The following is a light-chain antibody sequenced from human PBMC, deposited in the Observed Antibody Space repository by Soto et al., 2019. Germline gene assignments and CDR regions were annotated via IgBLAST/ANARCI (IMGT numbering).Light chain of an antibody. V-gene: IGLV2-14*01. CDR2: DVS. Sequence: QSVLTQPASVSGSPGQSITICCTGNSSEVGGYNYVSWYQQHPGKAPKLMIYDVSNRPSGVSNRFSGSKSGNTASLTISGLQAEDEADYYCSSYTSSSTPLYVFGTGTKVTVL. CDR1: SSEVGGYNY. J-gene: IGLJ1*01. CDR3: SSYTSSSTPLYV.